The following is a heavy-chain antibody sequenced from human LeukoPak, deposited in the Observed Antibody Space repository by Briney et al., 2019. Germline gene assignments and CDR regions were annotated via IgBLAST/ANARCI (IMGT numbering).Heavy chain of an antibody. CDR2: ISSSSSTI. CDR1: GFTFSSYS. Sequence: PGGSLRLSCAASGFTFSSYSMNWVRQAPGKGLEWVSYISSSSSTIYYTDSVKGRFTISRDNAKNSLYLQMNSLRAEDTAVYYCARLPFKDYGTWGNWFDPWGQGTLVTVSS. V-gene: IGHV3-48*04. J-gene: IGHJ5*02. D-gene: IGHD4/OR15-4a*01. CDR3: ARLPFKDYGTWGNWFDP.